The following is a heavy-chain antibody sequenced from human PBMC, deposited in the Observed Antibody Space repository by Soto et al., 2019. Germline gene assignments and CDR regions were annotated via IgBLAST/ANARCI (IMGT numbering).Heavy chain of an antibody. D-gene: IGHD1-1*01. CDR3: AKFGMATTKRSPPYYIDY. Sequence: GSLRLSCAASGFTFSSYAMSWVRQAPGKGLEWASSISGSGGGTYYADSVKGRFTFSRDNSKNTLYLQMNSLRAEDTAVYYCAKFGMATTKRSPPYYIDYWGQGALVTVSS. CDR2: ISGSGGGT. J-gene: IGHJ4*02. CDR1: GFTFSSYA. V-gene: IGHV3-23*01.